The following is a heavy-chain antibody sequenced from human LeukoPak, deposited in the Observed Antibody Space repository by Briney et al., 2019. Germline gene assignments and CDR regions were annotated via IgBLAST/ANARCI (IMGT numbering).Heavy chain of an antibody. J-gene: IGHJ2*01. Sequence: SETLSLTCTVSGGSISSYYWSWIRQPPGKGLEWIGYIYYSGSTNYNPSLKSRVTISVDTSKNQFSLKLSSVTAADTAVYYCAGDRRGSSGYLWYFDLWGRGTLVTVSS. CDR2: IYYSGST. CDR1: GGSISSYY. V-gene: IGHV4-59*01. CDR3: AGDRRGSSGYLWYFDL. D-gene: IGHD3-22*01.